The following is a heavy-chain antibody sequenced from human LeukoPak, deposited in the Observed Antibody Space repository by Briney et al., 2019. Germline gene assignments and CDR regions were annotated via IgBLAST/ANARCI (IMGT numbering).Heavy chain of an antibody. CDR2: IRSKPNSYAT. J-gene: IGHJ4*02. CDR1: GFXFSGSA. CDR3: TTRKDTAMGGFDY. Sequence: GGSLKLSCAASGFXFSGSAIHWVRQASGKGLEWVGRIRSKPNSYATAYAASVKGRFTISRDDSKNTAYLQMNSLKTEDTAVYYRTTRKDTAMGGFDYWGRGTLVTVSS. D-gene: IGHD5-18*01. V-gene: IGHV3-73*01.